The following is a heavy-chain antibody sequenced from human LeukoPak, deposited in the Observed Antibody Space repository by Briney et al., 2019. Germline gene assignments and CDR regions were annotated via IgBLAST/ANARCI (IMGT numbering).Heavy chain of an antibody. CDR2: IYPGDSDT. Sequence: GESLKISCKGSGYSFTSYWIGWVRQMPGKGLEWMGIIYPGDSDTRYSPSFQGQVTISADKSISTAYLQWSSLKASDTAIYYCARHLSPVGATQDAFDIWGQGTMVTVSS. V-gene: IGHV5-51*01. CDR1: GYSFTSYW. D-gene: IGHD1-26*01. CDR3: ARHLSPVGATQDAFDI. J-gene: IGHJ3*02.